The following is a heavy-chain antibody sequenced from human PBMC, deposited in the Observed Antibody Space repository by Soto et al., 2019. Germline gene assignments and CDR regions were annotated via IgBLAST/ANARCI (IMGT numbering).Heavy chain of an antibody. CDR3: ARQVRFLEWLSLDYYYYMDV. V-gene: IGHV5-51*01. Sequence: GESLKISCKGSGYSFTSYWIGWVRQMPGKGLEWMGIIYPGDSDTRYSPSFQGQVTISADKSISTAYLQWSSLKASDTAMYYCARQVRFLEWLSLDYYYYMDVWGKGTTVTVSS. J-gene: IGHJ6*03. CDR1: GYSFTSYW. CDR2: IYPGDSDT. D-gene: IGHD3-3*01.